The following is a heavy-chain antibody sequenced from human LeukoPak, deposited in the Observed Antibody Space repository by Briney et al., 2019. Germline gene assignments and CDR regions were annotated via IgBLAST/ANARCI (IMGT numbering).Heavy chain of an antibody. CDR3: ARGPNYGAGTTKTAFDI. J-gene: IGHJ3*02. CDR2: LSTSGST. V-gene: IGHV4-4*07. CDR1: GESISSYY. Sequence: PSETLSLTCTVSGESISSYYWSWIRQPAGKGLEWVGRLSTSGSTKYNPSLESRVTMSLDTSKNQFSLNLNSVTAADTAVYYCARGPNYGAGTTKTAFDIWGQGTMVIVSS. D-gene: IGHD3-10*01.